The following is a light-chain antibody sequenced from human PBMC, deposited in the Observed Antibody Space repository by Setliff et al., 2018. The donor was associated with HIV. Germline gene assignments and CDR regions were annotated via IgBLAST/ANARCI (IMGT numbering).Light chain of an antibody. V-gene: IGKV4-1*01. Sequence: DIVMTQSPDSLAVSLGERATINCRSSQSLFYTSNNKNYLAWYQQKSGQPPKILIYWGSTRNSGVPDRFSGSGSGTDFTLTISNMQPEDVAVYLCQQYHTTPSTFGRGTKVDIK. J-gene: IGKJ1*01. CDR1: QSLFYTSNNKNY. CDR2: WGS. CDR3: QQYHTTPST.